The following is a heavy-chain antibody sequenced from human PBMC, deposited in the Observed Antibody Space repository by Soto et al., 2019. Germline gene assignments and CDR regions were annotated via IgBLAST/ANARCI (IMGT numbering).Heavy chain of an antibody. J-gene: IGHJ1*01. V-gene: IGHV1-18*01. CDR1: GYTFTSYG. CDR2: ISAYNGNT. CDR3: AREGGAWGLYGSGEFQH. Sequence: ASVKVSCKASGYTFTSYGISWVRQAPGQGLEWMGWISAYNGNTNYAQKLQGRVTMTTDTSTSTAYMELRSLRSDDTAVYYCAREGGAWGLYGSGEFQHWGQGTLVTVSS. D-gene: IGHD3-10*01.